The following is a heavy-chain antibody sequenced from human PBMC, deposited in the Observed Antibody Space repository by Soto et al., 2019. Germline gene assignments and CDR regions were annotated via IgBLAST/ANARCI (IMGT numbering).Heavy chain of an antibody. CDR1: GYTLTELS. J-gene: IGHJ2*01. D-gene: IGHD6-13*01. CDR3: ATAGAAYWYFDL. V-gene: IGHV1-24*01. CDR2: FDPEDGET. Sequence: ASVKVSCKVSGYTLTELSMHWVRQAPGKGLEWMGGFDPEDGETIYAQKFQGRVTMTEDTSTDTAYMELSSLRSEDTAVYYCATAGAAYWYFDLWGRGTLVTVSS.